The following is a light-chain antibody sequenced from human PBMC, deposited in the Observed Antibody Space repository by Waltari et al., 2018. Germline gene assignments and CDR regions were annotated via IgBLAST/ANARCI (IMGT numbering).Light chain of an antibody. CDR3: LQHNSYPLT. J-gene: IGKJ3*01. V-gene: IGKV1-17*01. Sequence: DIQMTQSPSSLSASVGDRVTVTCRASQDIRSDLAWYQQKPGKAPKRLIYTASILQSGIPSRFSGSGSGTEFSLTITSLQPEDFATYYCLQHNSYPLTFGPGTKVDI. CDR1: QDIRSD. CDR2: TAS.